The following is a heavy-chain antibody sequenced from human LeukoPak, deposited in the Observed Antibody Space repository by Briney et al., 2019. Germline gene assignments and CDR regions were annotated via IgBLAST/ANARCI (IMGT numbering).Heavy chain of an antibody. Sequence: ASVKVSCKASGYTFTGYYMHWVRQAPGQGLEWMGWINPNSGGTNYAQKFQGRFTMTRDTSISTAYMELSRLRSDDTAVYYCARGVVGSFGAFDIWGQGTMVTVSS. CDR3: ARGVVGSFGAFDI. V-gene: IGHV1-2*02. J-gene: IGHJ3*02. CDR2: INPNSGGT. CDR1: GYTFTGYY. D-gene: IGHD1-26*01.